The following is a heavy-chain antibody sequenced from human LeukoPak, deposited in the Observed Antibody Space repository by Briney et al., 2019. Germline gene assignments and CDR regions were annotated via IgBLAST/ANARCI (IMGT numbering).Heavy chain of an antibody. CDR3: AREEAAAGTINWFDP. D-gene: IGHD6-13*01. CDR2: INPNSGGT. J-gene: IGHJ5*02. V-gene: IGHV1-2*02. CDR1: GYTFTGYY. Sequence: ASVKVSCKASGYTFTGYYMHWVRQAPGQGLEWMGWINPNSGGTNYAQKFQGRVTMTRDTSISTAYMELSRLRSDDTAVYYCAREEAAAGTINWFDPWGQGTPVTVSS.